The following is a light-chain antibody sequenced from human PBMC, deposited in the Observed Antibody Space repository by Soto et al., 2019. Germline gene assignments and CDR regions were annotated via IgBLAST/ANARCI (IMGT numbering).Light chain of an antibody. CDR3: QQYISSPLT. CDR1: QSVSSSY. V-gene: IGKV3D-7*01. CDR2: GAS. J-gene: IGKJ1*01. Sequence: PGERVTLSCRASQSVSSSYLTWYQQKPGQAPRLLIYGASTRATSIPARFSGSGSGTDFTLTISSLQPEDFAVYYCQQYISSPLTFGQGTKVDIK.